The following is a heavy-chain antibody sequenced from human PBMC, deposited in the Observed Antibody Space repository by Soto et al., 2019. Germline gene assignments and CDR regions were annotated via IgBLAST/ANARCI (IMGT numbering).Heavy chain of an antibody. D-gene: IGHD2-2*01. V-gene: IGHV3-30*18. Sequence: GGSLRLSCAASGFTFSSYGMHWVRQAPGKGLEWVAVISYDGSNKYYADSVKGRFTISRDNSKNTLYLQMNSLRAEDTAVYYCAKVVVPAAMLGVYGMDVWGQGT. CDR1: GFTFSSYG. J-gene: IGHJ6*02. CDR2: ISYDGSNK. CDR3: AKVVVPAAMLGVYGMDV.